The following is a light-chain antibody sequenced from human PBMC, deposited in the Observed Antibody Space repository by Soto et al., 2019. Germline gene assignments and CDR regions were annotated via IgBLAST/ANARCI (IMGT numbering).Light chain of an antibody. CDR1: SSNIGHNY. J-gene: IGLJ2*01. CDR2: DSN. CDR3: GTWDTTLSAVV. V-gene: IGLV1-51*01. Sequence: QSVLTQPPSVSAAPGQTVTISCSGSSSNIGHNYVSWYQQLPGTAPKLLIYDSNKRPSGIPDRFSGSKSGTSATLGITGLQTGDEADYYCGTWDTTLSAVVFGGGTKLTVL.